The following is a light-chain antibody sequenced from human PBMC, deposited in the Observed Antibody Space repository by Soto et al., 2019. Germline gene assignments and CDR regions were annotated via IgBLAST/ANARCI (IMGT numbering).Light chain of an antibody. CDR1: HTIIGTY. J-gene: IGKJ1*01. CDR3: KQYGTSRRWT. CDR2: SSS. V-gene: IGKV3-20*01. Sequence: EIVLTQSPGTLSLAPGERATLSCRASHTIIGTYLDWYQQKPGQAPRLLIYSSSSRAAGVSDRFSGSGSGTDFSLTISRLEPEDFAMYYCKQYGTSRRWTLGQGILV.